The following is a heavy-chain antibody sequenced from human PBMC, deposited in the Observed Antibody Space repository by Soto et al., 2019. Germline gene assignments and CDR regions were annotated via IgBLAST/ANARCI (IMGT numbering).Heavy chain of an antibody. J-gene: IGHJ4*02. V-gene: IGHV4-34*01. Sequence: SETRSLTCAVYGGSFSGYYWSWIRQPPGKGLEWIGEINHSGSTNYNPSLKSRVTISVDTSKNQFSLKLSSVTAADTAVYYCARVGVPAATPIDYWGQGTLVTVSS. CDR3: ARVGVPAATPIDY. D-gene: IGHD2-2*01. CDR2: INHSGST. CDR1: GGSFSGYY.